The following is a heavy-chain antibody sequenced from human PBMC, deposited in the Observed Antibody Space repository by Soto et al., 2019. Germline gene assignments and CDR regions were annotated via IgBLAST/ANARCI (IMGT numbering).Heavy chain of an antibody. D-gene: IGHD2-2*01. CDR3: AHSLVPTLLPAAISANWFDP. CDR1: GFSLSTSGVG. Sequence: SGPTLVKPTQTLTLTCTFSGFSLSTSGVGVGWIRQPPGKALEWLALIYWDDDKRYSPSLKSRHTITKDTSKNQVVLTMTNMDPVDTATYYCAHSLVPTLLPAAISANWFDPWGQGTLVTVSS. CDR2: IYWDDDK. J-gene: IGHJ5*02. V-gene: IGHV2-5*02.